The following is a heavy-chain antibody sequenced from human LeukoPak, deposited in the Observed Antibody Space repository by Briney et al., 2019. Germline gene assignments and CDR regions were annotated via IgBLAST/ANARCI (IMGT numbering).Heavy chain of an antibody. CDR2: IYHSGST. Sequence: SETLSLTCTVSGYSISSGYYWGWIRQPPGKGLEWIGSIYHSGSTYYNPSLKSRVTISVDTSKNQFSLKLSSVTAADTAVYYCARSPDGYCSGGSCYSIWGNWFDPWGQGTLVTVSS. D-gene: IGHD2-15*01. J-gene: IGHJ5*02. V-gene: IGHV4-38-2*02. CDR1: GYSISSGYY. CDR3: ARSPDGYCSGGSCYSIWGNWFDP.